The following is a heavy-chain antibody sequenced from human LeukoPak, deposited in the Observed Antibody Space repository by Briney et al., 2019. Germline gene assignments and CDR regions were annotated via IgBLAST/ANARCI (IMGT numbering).Heavy chain of an antibody. D-gene: IGHD1-26*01. Sequence: GSLRLSCAASGFTFSSYSMNWVRQGPGKGLEWISYVTTSSSAIYYADSVKGRFTISRDNAKSSLYLQMDSLRDEDTAVYYCARDGGGTGGTYHHTFDLWGQGTMVTVSS. CDR3: ARDGGGTGGTYHHTFDL. CDR2: VTTSSSAI. V-gene: IGHV3-48*02. CDR1: GFTFSSYS. J-gene: IGHJ3*01.